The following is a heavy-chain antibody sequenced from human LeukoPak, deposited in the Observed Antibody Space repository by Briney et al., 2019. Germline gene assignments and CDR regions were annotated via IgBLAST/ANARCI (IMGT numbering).Heavy chain of an antibody. Sequence: GGSLRLSCAASGFTFSSYGMHWVRQVPGKGLEWVAFIEHDGSREYVDSVKGRFTVSRDNSDNTLYLQMNSLRAEDTAVYYCAKRGGSYGDYYYYYYMDVWGKGTTVTVSS. CDR2: IEHDGSRE. J-gene: IGHJ6*03. CDR1: GFTFSSYG. D-gene: IGHD4-17*01. CDR3: AKRGGSYGDYYYYYYMDV. V-gene: IGHV3-30*02.